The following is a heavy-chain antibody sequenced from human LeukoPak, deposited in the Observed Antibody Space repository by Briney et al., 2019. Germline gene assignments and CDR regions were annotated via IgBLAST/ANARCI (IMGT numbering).Heavy chain of an antibody. D-gene: IGHD1-26*01. CDR1: GFTFSSYE. J-gene: IGHJ4*02. CDR2: ISSSGSTI. Sequence: HSGGSLRLSCAASGFTFSSYEMNWVRQAPGKGLEWVSYISSSGSTIYYADSVKGRFTISRDNAKNSLYLQMNSLRAEDTAVYYCARAPIVGATVDYWGQGTLVTVSS. V-gene: IGHV3-48*03. CDR3: ARAPIVGATVDY.